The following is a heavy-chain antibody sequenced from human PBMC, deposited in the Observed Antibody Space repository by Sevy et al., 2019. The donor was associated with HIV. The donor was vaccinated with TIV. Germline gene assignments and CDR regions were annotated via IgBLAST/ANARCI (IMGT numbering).Heavy chain of an antibody. CDR1: GFTVSSNY. D-gene: IGHD3-10*01. J-gene: IGHJ6*02. CDR3: ARDPGLHFYYYYGMDV. V-gene: IGHV3-53*01. Sequence: GESLKISCAASGFTVSSNYMSWVRQAPGKGLEWVSVIYSGGSTYYADSVKGRFTISRDNSKNTLYLQMNSLRAEDTAVYYCARDPGLHFYYYYGMDVWGQGTTVTVSS. CDR2: IYSGGST.